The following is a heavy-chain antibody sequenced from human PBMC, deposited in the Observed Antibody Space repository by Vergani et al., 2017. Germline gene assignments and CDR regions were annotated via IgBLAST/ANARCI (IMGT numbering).Heavy chain of an antibody. CDR3: AKSAHATIFGVVTGGY. D-gene: IGHD3-3*01. CDR1: GFTFSSYG. V-gene: IGHV3-33*06. Sequence: QVQLVESGGGVVQPGRSLRLSCAASGFTFSSYGMHWVRQAPGKGLEWVAVIWYDGSNKYCADSVKGRFTISRDNSKNTLYLQMNSLRAEDTAVYYCAKSAHATIFGVVTGGYWGQGTLVTVSS. CDR2: IWYDGSNK. J-gene: IGHJ4*02.